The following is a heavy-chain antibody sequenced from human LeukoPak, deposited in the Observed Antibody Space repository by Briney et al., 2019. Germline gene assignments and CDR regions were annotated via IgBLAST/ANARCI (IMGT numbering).Heavy chain of an antibody. CDR2: ISAYNGNT. CDR3: AQMYYYDSSGYYYFQH. J-gene: IGHJ1*01. D-gene: IGHD3-22*01. Sequence: ASVKLSCKASGYTFTSYGISWVRQAPGQGLECMGWISAYNGNTNYAQKLQGRVTMTTDTSTSTAYMELRSLRSDDTAVYYCAQMYYYDSSGYYYFQHRGQGTLVTVSS. V-gene: IGHV1-18*01. CDR1: GYTFTSYG.